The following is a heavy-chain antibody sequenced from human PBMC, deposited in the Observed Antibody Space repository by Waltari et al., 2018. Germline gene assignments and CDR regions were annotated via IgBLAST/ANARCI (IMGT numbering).Heavy chain of an antibody. CDR3: GRDRGRGLYLDS. J-gene: IGHJ4*02. CDR2: VHGSGKT. CDR1: GDSMISTSW. Sequence: QLQLQESGPGLVKPSGTLSLTCAVSGDSMISTSWWSWVRQPPGKGLEWMGQVHGSGKTNYNPAFGSRVTISLDTQKNQFSLKVTSATAADTAVYYCGRDRGRGLYLDSWGPGTVVTVSP. V-gene: IGHV4-4*02. D-gene: IGHD2-15*01.